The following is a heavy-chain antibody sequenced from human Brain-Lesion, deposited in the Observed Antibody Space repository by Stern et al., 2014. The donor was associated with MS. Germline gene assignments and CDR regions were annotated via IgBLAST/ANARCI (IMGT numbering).Heavy chain of an antibody. CDR3: ATLSPGAGGNYYRHFDY. V-gene: IGHV1-24*01. D-gene: IGHD1-26*01. CDR2: FDPEDGET. J-gene: IGHJ4*02. CDR1: GYTLTELT. Sequence: QVQLVESGAEVKKPGASVKVSCKVSGYTLTELTMHWVRQAPRKGLEWMGGFDPEDGETIYAQKFQGRVTMTEDTSTDTAYMELSSLRSEDTAVYYCATLSPGAGGNYYRHFDYWGQGTLVTVSS.